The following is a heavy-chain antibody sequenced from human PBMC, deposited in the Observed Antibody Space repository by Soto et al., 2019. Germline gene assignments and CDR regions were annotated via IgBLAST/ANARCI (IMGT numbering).Heavy chain of an antibody. CDR1: GFTFSSYA. V-gene: IGHV3-23*01. D-gene: IGHD6-13*01. J-gene: IGHJ4*02. CDR2: ISGSGVST. CDR3: AKVASSWYEYFDY. Sequence: PGGSLRLSCAASGFTFSSYAMSWVRQAPGKGLEWVSDISGSGVSTYYADSVKGWFTISRDNSKNMLYLQMNSLRAEDTAVYYCAKVASSWYEYFDYWGQGTLVTVSS.